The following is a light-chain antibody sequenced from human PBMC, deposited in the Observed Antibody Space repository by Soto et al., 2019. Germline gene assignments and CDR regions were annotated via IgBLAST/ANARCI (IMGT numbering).Light chain of an antibody. CDR3: QQYHDWPLT. Sequence: EIVLTQSPGTLSLSPGERATLSCRASQSVGSGYLAWYQQKPGQAPRLLIYGASNRATGIPDRFSGSGSGTDFTLTISSLESEDVAVYYCQQYHDWPLTFGGGTKVESK. CDR1: QSVGSGY. CDR2: GAS. J-gene: IGKJ4*01. V-gene: IGKV3-20*01.